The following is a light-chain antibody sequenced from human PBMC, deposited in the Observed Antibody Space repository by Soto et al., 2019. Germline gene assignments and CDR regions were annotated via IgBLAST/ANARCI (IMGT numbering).Light chain of an antibody. CDR1: QSISNY. V-gene: IGKV1-39*01. J-gene: IGKJ2*01. CDR3: QQSYSSPPA. Sequence: DLQMTQSPSSLSASVGDRVTITCRASQSISNYLNWYQHKPGKAPNLLIYAASTLQSGVPSRFSGSRSGTDFTLIITQLQPEDFASYYCQQSYSSPPAFGQGTKLEIK. CDR2: AAS.